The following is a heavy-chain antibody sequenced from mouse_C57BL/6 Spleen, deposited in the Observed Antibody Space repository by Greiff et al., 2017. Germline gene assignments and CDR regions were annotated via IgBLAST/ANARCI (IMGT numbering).Heavy chain of an antibody. CDR3: ARNYGSPAWFAY. J-gene: IGHJ3*01. V-gene: IGHV1-69*01. D-gene: IGHD1-1*01. Sequence: QVQLQQPGAELVMPGASVKLSCKASGYTFTSYWMHWVKQRPGQGLEWIGEIDPSDSYTNSHQKFKGKSTLTVDKSSSTAYMQLSSLTSEDSAVYYCARNYGSPAWFAYRGEGSLVTVSA. CDR2: IDPSDSYT. CDR1: GYTFTSYW.